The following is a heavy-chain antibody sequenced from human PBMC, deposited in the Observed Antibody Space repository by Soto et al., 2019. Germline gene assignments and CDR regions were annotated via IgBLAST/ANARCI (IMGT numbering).Heavy chain of an antibody. J-gene: IGHJ3*02. CDR2: IYPGDSDT. CDR1: GYSFTSYW. D-gene: IGHD3-16*02. V-gene: IGHV5-51*01. Sequence: GESLKISCKGSGYSFTSYWIGWVRQMPGKGLEWMGIIYPGDSDTRYSPSFQGQVTISADKSISTTYLQWSSLKASDTAMYYCARTRAVITFGGVIVGRGNDAFDIWGQGTMVTVSS. CDR3: ARTRAVITFGGVIVGRGNDAFDI.